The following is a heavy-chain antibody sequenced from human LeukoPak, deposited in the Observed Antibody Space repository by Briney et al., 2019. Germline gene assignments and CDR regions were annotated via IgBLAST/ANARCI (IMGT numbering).Heavy chain of an antibody. CDR2: ISYDGST. D-gene: IGHD3-16*01. Sequence: SETLSLTCAVSGYSITRGFSWGWIRQPPGKGLEWIAAISYDGSTDYKSTLQSRLTIPRDTSKNEFSLRLTSVTATDTAVYYCVREGAVPGIDPWGQGTLVTVSS. J-gene: IGHJ5*02. CDR1: GYSITRGFS. V-gene: IGHV4-38-2*02. CDR3: VREGAVPGIDP.